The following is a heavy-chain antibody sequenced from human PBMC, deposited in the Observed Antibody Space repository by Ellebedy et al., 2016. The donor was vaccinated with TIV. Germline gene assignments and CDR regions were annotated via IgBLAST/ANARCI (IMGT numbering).Heavy chain of an antibody. Sequence: SETLSLTCTVSGGSISSYIWNWIRQPPGKGLEWIAFIDYSGSTNYNPSLKSRVTISVDTSKNQFSLQLNSVTPEDTAVYYCARDRGPYDFFDYWGQGTLVTVSS. CDR2: IDYSGST. D-gene: IGHD3-3*01. CDR3: ARDRGPYDFFDY. J-gene: IGHJ4*02. CDR1: GGSISSYI. V-gene: IGHV4-59*12.